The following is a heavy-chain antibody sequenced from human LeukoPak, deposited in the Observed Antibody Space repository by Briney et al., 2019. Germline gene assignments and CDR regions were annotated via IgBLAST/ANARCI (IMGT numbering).Heavy chain of an antibody. J-gene: IGHJ4*02. CDR3: ARWASISRQPGGFFDH. V-gene: IGHV4-38-2*02. CDR2: FCLGRDT. D-gene: IGHD3-16*01. Sequence: SETLSLTCTVSGDSVTNDFFCGWVRQPPGKELEWIGSFCLGRDTYYRPSLKSRVTISVDTSKNQFSLNLNSVTAADTAVYYCARWASISRQPGGFFDHWGQGTLVTVSS. CDR1: GDSVTNDFF.